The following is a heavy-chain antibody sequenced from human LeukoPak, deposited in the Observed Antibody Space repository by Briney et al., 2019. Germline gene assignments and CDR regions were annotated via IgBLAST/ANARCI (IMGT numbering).Heavy chain of an antibody. V-gene: IGHV3-30*18. CDR1: GFSFISYG. D-gene: IGHD4-17*01. CDR2: ISDDGRNK. CDR3: AKRPSDYGDYVSYFDY. Sequence: GSLRLSCAASGFSFISYGMHWVRQAPGKGLEWVGVISDDGRNKKYADSVKGRFTISRDNSKDTLYLQMNSLRDEDTAVYYCAKRPSDYGDYVSYFDYWGQGTLVTVSS. J-gene: IGHJ4*02.